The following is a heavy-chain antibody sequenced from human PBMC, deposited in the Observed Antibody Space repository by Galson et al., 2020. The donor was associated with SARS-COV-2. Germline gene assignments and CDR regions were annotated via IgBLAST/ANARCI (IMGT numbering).Heavy chain of an antibody. J-gene: IGHJ5*02. Sequence: SETLSLTCTVSGGSISSSSYYWGWIRQPPGKGLEWIGSIYYSGSTYYNPSLKSRVTISVDTSKNQFSLKLSSVTAADTAVYYCARGFIGSITIFGVVTPRGWFDPWGQGTLVTVSS. CDR1: GGSISSSSYY. CDR2: IYYSGST. V-gene: IGHV4-39*07. D-gene: IGHD3-3*01. CDR3: ARGFIGSITIFGVVTPRGWFDP.